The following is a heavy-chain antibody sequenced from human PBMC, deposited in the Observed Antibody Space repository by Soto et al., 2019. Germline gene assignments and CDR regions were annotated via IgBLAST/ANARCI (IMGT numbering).Heavy chain of an antibody. CDR2: ISYDGSNK. D-gene: IGHD3-16*02. CDR3: ARDLGITFGGVIVPEYYFDY. J-gene: IGHJ4*02. CDR1: GFTFSSYA. Sequence: QAGGSLRLSCAASGFTFSSYAMHWVRQAPGKGLEWVAVISYDGSNKYYADSVKGRFTISRDNSKNTLYLQMNSLRAEDTAVYYCARDLGITFGGVIVPEYYFDYWGQGTLVTVSS. V-gene: IGHV3-30-3*01.